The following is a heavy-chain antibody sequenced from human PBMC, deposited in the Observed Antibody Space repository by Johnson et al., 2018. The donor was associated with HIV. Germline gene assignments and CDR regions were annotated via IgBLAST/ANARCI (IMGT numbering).Heavy chain of an antibody. J-gene: IGHJ3*02. V-gene: IGHV3-30*03. CDR2: ISYDGSNK. CDR1: GFTFSSYG. D-gene: IGHD3-10*01. CDR3: TTDPITMVQGVISAYDAFDI. Sequence: QVQLVESGGGVVQPGRSLRLSCAASGFTFSSYGMHWVRQAPGTGLEWVAVISYDGSNKYYADSVQGRFTISRDHSKNTLSLQMNSLKTEDTAVYYCTTDPITMVQGVISAYDAFDIWGQGTMVTVSS.